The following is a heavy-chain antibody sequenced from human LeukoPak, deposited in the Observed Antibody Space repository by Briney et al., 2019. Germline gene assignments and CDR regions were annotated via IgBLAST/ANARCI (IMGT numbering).Heavy chain of an antibody. V-gene: IGHV4-39*01. CDR1: GGAITSSSYY. Sequence: SETLSLTWTVSGGAITSSSYYWNWVRQPPGKGLEWIGTISYSGTTYYNPSLKSRVTISVDTSKNQFSLKLSSVTAADTAVYYCARRNYPYYFDYWVQGTLVTVSS. J-gene: IGHJ4*02. D-gene: IGHD3-10*01. CDR3: ARRNYPYYFDY. CDR2: ISYSGTT.